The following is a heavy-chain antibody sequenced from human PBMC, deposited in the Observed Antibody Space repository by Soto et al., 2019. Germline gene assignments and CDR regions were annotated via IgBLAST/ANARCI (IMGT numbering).Heavy chain of an antibody. CDR2: IIPILGIA. J-gene: IGHJ4*02. CDR3: ARDVSGSYHDY. Sequence: QVQLVQSGAEVKKPGSSVKVSCKASGGTFSSYTIRWVRQAPGQGLEWMGRIIPILGIANYAQKFQGRVTITADKSTSTAYMELSSLRSEDTAVYYCARDVSGSYHDYWGQGTLVTVSS. V-gene: IGHV1-69*08. CDR1: GGTFSSYT. D-gene: IGHD1-26*01.